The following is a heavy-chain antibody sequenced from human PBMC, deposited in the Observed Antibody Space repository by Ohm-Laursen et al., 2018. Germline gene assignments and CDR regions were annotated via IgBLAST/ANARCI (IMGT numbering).Heavy chain of an antibody. V-gene: IGHV3-7*03. CDR2: IKPDASEE. D-gene: IGHD1-26*01. CDR1: GFTMRNYW. CDR3: AKRLWDIRSESFDF. Sequence: SLRLSCTASGFTMRNYWMSWVRQAPGKGLEWVANIKPDASEEHYVDSVKGRFTISRDNSKNTLYLQMNSLRVEDTALYYCAKRLWDIRSESFDFWGQGTRVTVSS. J-gene: IGHJ4*02.